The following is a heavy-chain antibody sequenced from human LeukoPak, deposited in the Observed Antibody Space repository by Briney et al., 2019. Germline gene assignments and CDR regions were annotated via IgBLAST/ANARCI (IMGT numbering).Heavy chain of an antibody. Sequence: GGSLRLSCAASEFTFSTSWMCWVRQAAGKGLEWVANINPDGSTTHYMDSAKGRFTISRDNAKNSLYLQMNSLRAEDTALYYCAKGSPYYDILTGLDYWGQGTLVTVSS. CDR2: INPDGSTT. V-gene: IGHV3-7*03. D-gene: IGHD3-9*01. CDR3: AKGSPYYDILTGLDY. CDR1: EFTFSTSW. J-gene: IGHJ4*02.